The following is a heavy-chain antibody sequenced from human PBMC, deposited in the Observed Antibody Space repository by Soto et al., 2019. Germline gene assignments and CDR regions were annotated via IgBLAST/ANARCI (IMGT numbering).Heavy chain of an antibody. Sequence: QVQLVESGGGVVQPGRSLRLSCAASGFTFSSYGMHWVRQAPGKGLEWVAVIWYDGSNKYYADSVKGRFTISRDNSKNTLYMQMNSLRAEDTAVYYCASEYCSGGSCYDSGMDVWGQGTTVTVSS. D-gene: IGHD2-15*01. CDR1: GFTFSSYG. V-gene: IGHV3-33*01. CDR2: IWYDGSNK. CDR3: ASEYCSGGSCYDSGMDV. J-gene: IGHJ6*02.